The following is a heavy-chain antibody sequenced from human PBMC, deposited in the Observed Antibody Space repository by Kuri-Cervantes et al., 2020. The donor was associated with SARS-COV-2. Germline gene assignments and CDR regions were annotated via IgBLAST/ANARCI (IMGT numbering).Heavy chain of an antibody. D-gene: IGHD3-22*01. CDR1: GFTFDDYA. CDR2: ISWNSGSI. V-gene: IGHV3-9*01. J-gene: IGHJ4*02. CDR3: ARGNNYYDSSGHDY. Sequence: SLKISCAASGFTFDDYAMHWVRKAPGKGLEWVSGISWNSGSIGYADSEKGRFTISRDNAKNTLYLQMNSLRAEDTAVYYCARGNNYYDSSGHDYWGQGTLVTVSS.